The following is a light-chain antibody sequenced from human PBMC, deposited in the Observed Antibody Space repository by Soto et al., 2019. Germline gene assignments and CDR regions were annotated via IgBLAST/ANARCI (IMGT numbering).Light chain of an antibody. CDR2: WAS. Sequence: DIVMTQSPDSLAVSLGERATINCKSSQSVLYSSNNRNYLAWYQQKSGQPPKLLIYWASTRESGVPDRFSGSGSGTDFTLTISSLQAEDVAVYYCQQSYSTPRTFGPGTKVEIK. CDR3: QQSYSTPRT. V-gene: IGKV4-1*01. J-gene: IGKJ1*01. CDR1: QSVLYSSNNRNY.